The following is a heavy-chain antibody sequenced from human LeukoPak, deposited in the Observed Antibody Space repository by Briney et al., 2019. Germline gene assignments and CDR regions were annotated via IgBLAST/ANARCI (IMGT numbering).Heavy chain of an antibody. CDR3: ARFPSGGPCDY. Sequence: ASVKVSCKASGYTFTSYDINWVRQATGQGLEWMGWMNPNSGNTGYAQKFQGRVTMTRNTSISTAYMDLSSLRSDDTTVYYCARFPSGGPCDYWGQGTLVTVSS. D-gene: IGHD2-15*01. J-gene: IGHJ4*02. CDR2: MNPNSGNT. V-gene: IGHV1-8*01. CDR1: GYTFTSYD.